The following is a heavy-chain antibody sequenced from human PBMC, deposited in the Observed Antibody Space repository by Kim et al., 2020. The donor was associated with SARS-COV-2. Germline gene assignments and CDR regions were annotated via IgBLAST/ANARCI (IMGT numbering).Heavy chain of an antibody. CDR1: GYSFTSYW. D-gene: IGHD1-26*01. V-gene: IGHV5-51*01. CDR3: ARHQFSSRYDAVGGSLSFDY. Sequence: GESLKISCKGSGYSFTSYWIGWVRQMPGKGLEWMGIIYPGDSDTRYSPSFQGQVTISADKSISTAYLQWSSLKASDTAMYYCARHQFSSRYDAVGGSLSFDYWGQGTLVTVSS. J-gene: IGHJ4*02. CDR2: IYPGDSDT.